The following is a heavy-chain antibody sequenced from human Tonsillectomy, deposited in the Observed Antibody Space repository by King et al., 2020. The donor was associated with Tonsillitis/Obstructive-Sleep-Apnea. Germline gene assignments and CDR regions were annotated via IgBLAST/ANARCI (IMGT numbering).Heavy chain of an antibody. J-gene: IGHJ3*02. D-gene: IGHD5-18*01. Sequence: VQLVESGGGVVQPGRSLTLSCAASGFTFSNYAMHWVRQAPGKGLEWVEVISYDGSNKYYADSVKGRFTISRDNSKNTLYLQMNSLRAEDTAVYYCARESGIQLWSTPPDAFDIWGQGTMVTVSS. V-gene: IGHV3-30-3*01. CDR2: ISYDGSNK. CDR1: GFTFSNYA. CDR3: ARESGIQLWSTPPDAFDI.